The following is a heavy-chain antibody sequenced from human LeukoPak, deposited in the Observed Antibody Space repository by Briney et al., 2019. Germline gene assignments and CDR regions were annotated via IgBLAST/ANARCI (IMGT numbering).Heavy chain of an antibody. V-gene: IGHV3-23*01. D-gene: IGHD3-3*01. J-gene: IGHJ4*02. Sequence: PGGSLRLSCAASGFTFSSYAMSWVRQAPGKGLEWVSAISGSGGSTYYADSVKGRFTISRDNSKNTLYLQMNSLRAEDTAVYYCAKDSGDFWSGPLFDYWGQGTLVTVSS. CDR1: GFTFSSYA. CDR2: ISGSGGST. CDR3: AKDSGDFWSGPLFDY.